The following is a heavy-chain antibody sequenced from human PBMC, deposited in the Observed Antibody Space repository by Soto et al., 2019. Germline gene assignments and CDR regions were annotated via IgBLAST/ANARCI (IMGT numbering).Heavy chain of an antibody. CDR1: GFTFSSYG. CDR3: AKTTRVVAATGPSSSVPDAFDI. J-gene: IGHJ3*02. Sequence: GGSLRLSCAASGFTFSSYGMHWVRQAPGKGLEWVAVIWYDGSNKYYADSVKGRFTISRDNSKNTLYLQMNSLRAEDTAVYYCAKTTRVVAATGPSSSVPDAFDIWGQGTMVTVSS. CDR2: IWYDGSNK. D-gene: IGHD2-15*01. V-gene: IGHV3-33*06.